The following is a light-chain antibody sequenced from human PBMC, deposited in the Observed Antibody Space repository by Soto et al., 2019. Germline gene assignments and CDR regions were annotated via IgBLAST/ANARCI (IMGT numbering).Light chain of an antibody. J-gene: IGKJ5*01. V-gene: IGKV1-39*01. CDR3: QQSYRTPT. CDR1: QSVSSY. Sequence: DIQRTQSPSSLSASVGDRVTITCRASQSVSSYLNWYQQKPGEAPKLLIYAASTLYGGVPSRFSGSGSGTYYTLTISSMKPEDFATYYCQQSYRTPTFGQGTRLEIK. CDR2: AAS.